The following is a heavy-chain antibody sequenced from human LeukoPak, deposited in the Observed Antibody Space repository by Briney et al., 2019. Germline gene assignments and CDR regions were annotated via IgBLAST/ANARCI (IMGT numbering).Heavy chain of an antibody. CDR2: IYSGGST. V-gene: IGHV3-66*01. CDR1: GFTVSSNY. J-gene: IGHJ4*02. Sequence: PGGSLRLSCAASGFTVSSNYMSWVRQGPGKGLEWVSFIYSGGSTYYADSVRGRCTISRDNSENTLYLQMNSLRAEDTAVYYCARVRWGEPFDYWGQGTLVTVSS. CDR3: ARVRWGEPFDY. D-gene: IGHD3-16*01.